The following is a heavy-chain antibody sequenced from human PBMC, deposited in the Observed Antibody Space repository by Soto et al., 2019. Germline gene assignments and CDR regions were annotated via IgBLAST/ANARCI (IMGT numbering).Heavy chain of an antibody. CDR3: VRQGIGNLHGLVDV. V-gene: IGHV4-59*08. Sequence: QVQLQQSGPGLVKPSETLSLTCSVSSGPSSSHNWGWIRQPPGRGLEWIGYVYSTGGTSYNPSLKSRVTIPADTSTNPIPRTLTSVTAADTAVYYCVRQGIGNLHGLVDVWGQGTTVRVSS. CDR2: VYSTGGT. CDR1: SGPSSSHN. J-gene: IGHJ6*02. D-gene: IGHD1-1*01.